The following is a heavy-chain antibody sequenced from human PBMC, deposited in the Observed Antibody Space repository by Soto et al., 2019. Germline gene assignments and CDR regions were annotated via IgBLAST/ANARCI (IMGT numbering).Heavy chain of an antibody. CDR2: IYYSGNT. CDR1: GGSLSTDY. CDR3: ARDSYSTNWHYFDY. V-gene: IGHV4-59*01. D-gene: IGHD6-13*01. Sequence: SETLSLTCTVSGGSLSTDYWSWIRQPPGKGLAWIGYIYYSGNTNYDPSLKSRVTISIDTSKNQFSLKLSSVTAADTAVYYCARDSYSTNWHYFDYWGQGTLDTVSS. J-gene: IGHJ4*02.